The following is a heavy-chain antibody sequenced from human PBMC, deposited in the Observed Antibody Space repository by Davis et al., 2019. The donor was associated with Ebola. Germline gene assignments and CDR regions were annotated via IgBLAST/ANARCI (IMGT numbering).Heavy chain of an antibody. Sequence: PGGSLRLSCAASGFTFSRNSMHWVRQAPGKGLEWVSSISSGSNDIFYAESVKGRFIISRDNAKNTLFLQMNSLRADDTDVYYCARDVAGRAGYWGQGTLVTVSS. V-gene: IGHV3-21*01. D-gene: IGHD1-14*01. CDR3: ARDVAGRAGY. CDR2: ISSGSNDI. CDR1: GFTFSRNS. J-gene: IGHJ4*02.